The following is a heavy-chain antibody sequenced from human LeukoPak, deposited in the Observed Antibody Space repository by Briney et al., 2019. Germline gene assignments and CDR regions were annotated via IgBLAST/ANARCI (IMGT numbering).Heavy chain of an antibody. CDR1: GGSISSSSYY. CDR2: IYHSGST. Sequence: PSETLSLTCTVSGGSISSSSYYWGWIRQPPGKGLEWIGSIYHSGSTYYNPSLKSRVTISVDTSKNQFSLKLSSVTAADTAVYYCARDGRNYDILTGYPPHVWGQGTTVTVSS. J-gene: IGHJ6*02. CDR3: ARDGRNYDILTGYPPHV. V-gene: IGHV4-39*07. D-gene: IGHD3-9*01.